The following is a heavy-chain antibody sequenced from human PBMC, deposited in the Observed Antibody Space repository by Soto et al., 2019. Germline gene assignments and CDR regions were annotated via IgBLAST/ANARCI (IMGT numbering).Heavy chain of an antibody. CDR3: AKDARGTRGFDEMDI. CDR1: GYIFTGYH. J-gene: IGHJ6*02. V-gene: IGHV1-2*02. Sequence: QEHLVQSGAGVKKPGASVKVSCKASGYIFTGYHIHWVSQAPGRGLEWMGWINPNSGDTEYAQNFQGRVTMTRDTYINLVYMEMSGLMSDDTDVYYCAKDARGTRGFDEMDIWGQGTTVTVSS. CDR2: INPNSGDT. D-gene: IGHD3-9*01.